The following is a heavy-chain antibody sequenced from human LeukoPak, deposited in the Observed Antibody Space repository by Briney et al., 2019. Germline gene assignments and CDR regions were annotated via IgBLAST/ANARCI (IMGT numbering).Heavy chain of an antibody. J-gene: IGHJ4*02. V-gene: IGHV3-43*01. CDR3: AKDIGVGSCNGCLFDY. D-gene: IGHD2-15*01. CDR2: ISWDGDST. CDR1: GFTFDDYA. Sequence: GGSLRLSCAASGFTFDDYAMHWVRQAPGKGLEWVSLISWDGDSTYYADSVKGRFTISRDNSKNSLYLQMNSLRTEDTALYYCAKDIGVGSCNGCLFDYWGQGTLVTVSS.